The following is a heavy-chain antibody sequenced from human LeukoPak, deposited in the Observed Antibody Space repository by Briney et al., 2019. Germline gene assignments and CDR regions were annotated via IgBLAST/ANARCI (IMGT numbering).Heavy chain of an antibody. CDR3: ARSFLYCSGGSCYPRSYNFDY. V-gene: IGHV1-18*01. J-gene: IGHJ4*02. Sequence: ASVKVSFTASGYTFTSYGISWVRQAPGQGLEWMGWISAYNGNTNYAQKLQGRVTMTTDTSTSTAYMELRSLRSDDTAVYYCARSFLYCSGGSCYPRSYNFDYWGQGTLVTVSS. D-gene: IGHD2-15*01. CDR1: GYTFTSYG. CDR2: ISAYNGNT.